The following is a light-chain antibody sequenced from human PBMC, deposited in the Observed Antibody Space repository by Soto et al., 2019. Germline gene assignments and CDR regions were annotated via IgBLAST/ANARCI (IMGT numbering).Light chain of an antibody. V-gene: IGKV4-1*01. J-gene: IGKJ1*01. Sequence: DIVMTQSPDSLAVSLGERATINCKSSQSVLYSSDNKNYLAWFQQKPGQPPKLLIFWASTRDSGVPERFSGSESGTDFTLTISSLQAEDVAVYYCQQYYTPPWTFGQGTKVEIK. CDR1: QSVLYSSDNKNY. CDR3: QQYYTPPWT. CDR2: WAS.